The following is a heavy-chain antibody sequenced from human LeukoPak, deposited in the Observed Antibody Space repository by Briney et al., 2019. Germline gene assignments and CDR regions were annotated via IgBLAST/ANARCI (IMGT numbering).Heavy chain of an antibody. J-gene: IGHJ6*02. D-gene: IGHD6-13*01. CDR1: GGSISSYY. CDR2: IYYSGST. V-gene: IGHV4-59*01. Sequence: PSETLSLTCTVSGGSISSYYWSRIRQPPGKGLEWIGYIYYSGSTNYNPTLKSRVTISVDTSKNQFSLKLSSVTAADTAVYYCARAGSYSSSWYSYYYYYGMDVWGQGTTVTVSS. CDR3: ARAGSYSSSWYSYYYYYGMDV.